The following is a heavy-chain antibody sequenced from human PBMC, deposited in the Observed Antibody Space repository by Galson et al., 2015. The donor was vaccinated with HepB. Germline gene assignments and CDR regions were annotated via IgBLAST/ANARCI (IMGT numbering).Heavy chain of an antibody. CDR3: ARCCSTTGWDWFDS. CDR1: GDSVSSKSAA. Sequence: CAISGDSVSSKSAAWNWVRQSPSRGLEWLGRTYYRSKWYNNYAVSVKSRITINPDTSKNQFSLQLNSVTPEDTAVYYCARCCSTTGWDWFDSWGQGTLVTVSS. D-gene: IGHD2-2*01. J-gene: IGHJ5*01. V-gene: IGHV6-1*01. CDR2: TYYRSKWYN.